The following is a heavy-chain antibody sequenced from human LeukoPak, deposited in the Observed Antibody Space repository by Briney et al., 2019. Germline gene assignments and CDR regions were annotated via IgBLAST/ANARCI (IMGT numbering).Heavy chain of an antibody. V-gene: IGHV7-4-1*02. CDR2: INTNTGNP. CDR3: AKTGSSGWFYYYYYYMDV. D-gene: IGHD6-19*01. CDR1: GYTFTSYA. J-gene: IGHJ6*03. Sequence: ASVKVSCKASGYTFTSYAMNWVRQAPGQGLEWMGWINTNTGNPTYAQGFTGRFVFSSDTSVSTAYLQISSLKAEDTAVYYCAKTGSSGWFYYYYYYMDVWGKGTTVTDSS.